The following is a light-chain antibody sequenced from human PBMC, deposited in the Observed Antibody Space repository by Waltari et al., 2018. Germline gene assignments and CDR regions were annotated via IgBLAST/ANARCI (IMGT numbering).Light chain of an antibody. CDR2: EGS. CDR3: SSYTSASTLV. J-gene: IGLJ1*01. V-gene: IGLV2-14*01. CDR1: SCAVGAYNY. Sequence: QSALTQPASVSGSPGQSLTISCTGSSCAVGAYNYISWYQQYPGKAPKLMIYEGSNRPSGVSNRFSGSKSGNPASLTISGLQAEDEADYYCSSYTSASTLVFATGTKVTVL.